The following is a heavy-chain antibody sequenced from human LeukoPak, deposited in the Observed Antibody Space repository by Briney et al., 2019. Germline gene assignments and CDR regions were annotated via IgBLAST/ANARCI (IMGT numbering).Heavy chain of an antibody. J-gene: IGHJ4*02. D-gene: IGHD3-22*01. CDR2: ISGSGGST. Sequence: PGGSLRLSCAAYGFTFSSYAMSWVRQAPGKGLEWVSAISGSGGSTYYADSVKGRFTISRDNSKNTLYLQMNSLRAEDTAVYYCAKVNYYDSSGYCNYWGQGALVTVSS. CDR3: AKVNYYDSSGYCNY. CDR1: GFTFSSYA. V-gene: IGHV3-23*01.